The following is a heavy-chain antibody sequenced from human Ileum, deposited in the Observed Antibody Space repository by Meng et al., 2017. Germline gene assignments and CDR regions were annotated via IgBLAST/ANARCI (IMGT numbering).Heavy chain of an antibody. CDR2: IKSSGDIT. J-gene: IGHJ4*02. Sequence: QVKLVQSGGEVNKPGASAKLACKASGYIFTTYHMHWVRQATGQGPEWIGIIKSSGDITLYAQNFQGRVTMTRDTSTSTVYMELSSLRSEDTATYYCAREYDNSYNFDYWGQGTLVTVSS. D-gene: IGHD5-24*01. CDR3: AREYDNSYNFDY. V-gene: IGHV1-46*01. CDR1: GYIFTTYH.